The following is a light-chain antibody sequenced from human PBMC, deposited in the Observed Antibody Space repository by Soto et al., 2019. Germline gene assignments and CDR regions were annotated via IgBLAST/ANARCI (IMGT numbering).Light chain of an antibody. CDR1: SSNIGAGYD. V-gene: IGLV1-40*01. J-gene: IGLJ2*01. CDR3: QSYDSSLSGSVV. CDR2: GNS. Sequence: QSVLTQPPSVSGAPGQRVTISCTGSSSNIGAGYDVHWYQQLPGTAPKLLIYGNSNRPSGVPDRFSGSKSGTSASLAITGLQAEDEADYDCQSYDSSLSGSVVFGGGTKVTGL.